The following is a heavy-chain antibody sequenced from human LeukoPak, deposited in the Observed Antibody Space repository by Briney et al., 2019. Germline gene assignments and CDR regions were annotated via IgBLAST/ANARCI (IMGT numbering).Heavy chain of an antibody. CDR1: GFTFSSYA. Sequence: GGSLRLSCAASGFTFSSYAMSWVRQAPGKGLEWVSAISGSGTSTYYADSVKGRFTSSRDTSKSTLYLQMNSLRAEDTALYYCAKAIVGVSGLGYWGQGTLVTVSS. V-gene: IGHV3-23*01. CDR3: AKAIVGVSGLGY. CDR2: ISGSGTST. D-gene: IGHD1-26*01. J-gene: IGHJ4*02.